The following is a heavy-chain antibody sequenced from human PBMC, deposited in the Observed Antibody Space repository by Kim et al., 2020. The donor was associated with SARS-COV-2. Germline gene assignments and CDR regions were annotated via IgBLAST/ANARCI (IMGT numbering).Heavy chain of an antibody. CDR2: ISCNSSSI. D-gene: IGHD1-1*01. J-gene: IGHJ4*01. Sequence: GGSLRLSCAASGFTFSIYGMHWVRQAPGKGLEWVSAISCNSSSIYYTDSVKGRFTISRDNAKNSLYLQMNSLRAEDTAVYYCAREQLEATYLWLFFDY. V-gene: IGHV3-21*01. CDR3: AREQLEATYLWLFFDY. CDR1: GFTFSIYG.